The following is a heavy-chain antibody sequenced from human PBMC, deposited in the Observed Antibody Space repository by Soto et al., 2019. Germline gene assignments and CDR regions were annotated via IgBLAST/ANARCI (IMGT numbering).Heavy chain of an antibody. CDR2: IIPVFGTT. CDR1: GGLFSSFA. CDR3: AMGGSPYVWFNEF. D-gene: IGHD1-26*01. V-gene: IGHV1-69*13. J-gene: IGHJ4*02. Sequence: ASVKVSCKASGGLFSSFAISWVRQAPGRGLEWMGGIIPVFGTTNYAQKFQDRVTITADESTNTAYMELSSLRYEDTAIYYCAMGGSPYVWFNEFWGQGALVTVSS.